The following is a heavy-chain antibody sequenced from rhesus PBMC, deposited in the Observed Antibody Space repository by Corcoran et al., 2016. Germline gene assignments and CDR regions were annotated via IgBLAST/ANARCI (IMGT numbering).Heavy chain of an antibody. CDR2: VDPEDGEA. J-gene: IGHJ4*01. CDR1: GYTFTDYY. Sequence: EVQLVQTGAEVKKPGASVKISCKASGYTFTDYYLNWVRQDPGKGLEGMGRVDPEDGEAIHAQKYQDRVTITADTSTDTAYMELSSLRSGDTAVYYCATSLTGDRYFDYWGQGVLVTVSS. CDR3: ATSLTGDRYFDY. D-gene: IGHD7-45*01. V-gene: IGHV1-111*02.